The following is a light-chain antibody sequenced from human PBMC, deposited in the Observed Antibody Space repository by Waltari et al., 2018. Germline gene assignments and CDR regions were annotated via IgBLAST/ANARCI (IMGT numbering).Light chain of an antibody. Sequence: SYVLTQPHSESVAPGQTAHITRLGNNIGDKRGHWFRQQAGQAPVLVIYDDSDRPSGIPERFSGSNSGDTATLTISRVEAGDEAADFCRVWDTRRDHPVFGGGTKLTVL. CDR2: DDS. J-gene: IGLJ3*02. CDR1: NIGDKR. V-gene: IGLV3-21*02. CDR3: RVWDTRRDHPV.